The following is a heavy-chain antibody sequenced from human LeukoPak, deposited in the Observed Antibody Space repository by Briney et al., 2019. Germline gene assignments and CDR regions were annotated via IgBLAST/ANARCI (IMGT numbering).Heavy chain of an antibody. CDR3: AKNTGRSSSGRNGNWFDP. D-gene: IGHD6-19*01. CDR2: ISYDGSNK. CDR1: GFTFSSYG. V-gene: IGHV3-30*18. J-gene: IGHJ5*02. Sequence: GGSLRLSCAASGFTFSSYGMHWVRQAPGKGLEWVAVISYDGSNKYYADSVKGRFTISRDNSKNTLYLQMNSLRAEDTAVYYCAKNTGRSSSGRNGNWFDPWGQGTLVTVSS.